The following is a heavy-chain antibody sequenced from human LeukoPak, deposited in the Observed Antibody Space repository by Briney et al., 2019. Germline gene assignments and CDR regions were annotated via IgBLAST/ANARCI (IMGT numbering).Heavy chain of an antibody. D-gene: IGHD6-13*01. J-gene: IGHJ5*02. CDR3: ARAPPGIAAAGSRFNWFDP. Sequence: SETLFLTCAVYGGSFSGYYWSWIRQPPGKGLEWIGEINHSGSTNYNPSLKSRVTISVDTSKNQFSLKLSSVTAADTAVYYCARAPPGIAAAGSRFNWFDPWGQGTLVTVSS. V-gene: IGHV4-34*01. CDR2: INHSGST. CDR1: GGSFSGYY.